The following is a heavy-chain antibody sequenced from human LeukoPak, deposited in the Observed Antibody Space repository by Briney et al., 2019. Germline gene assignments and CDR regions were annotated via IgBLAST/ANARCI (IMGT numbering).Heavy chain of an antibody. CDR1: GYTFTSYY. CDR2: IIPIFGTA. V-gene: IGHV1-69*13. J-gene: IGHJ4*02. Sequence: SVKVSCKASGYTFTSYYMHWVRQAPGQGLEWMGGIIPIFGTANYAQKFQGRVTITADESTSTAYMELSSLRSEDTAVYYCARVGRWYSSSSGPYYFDYWGQGTLVTVSS. D-gene: IGHD6-6*01. CDR3: ARVGRWYSSSSGPYYFDY.